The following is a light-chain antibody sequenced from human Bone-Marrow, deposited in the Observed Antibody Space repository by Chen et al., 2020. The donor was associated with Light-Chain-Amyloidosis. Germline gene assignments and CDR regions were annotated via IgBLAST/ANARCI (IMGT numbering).Light chain of an antibody. Sequence: EIVLTQSPDFQSVTPKDPVTITCRASQSIGSSLHWYQQKPGQSPKLVVKSTSQSVSGVPSRFSGRGTGTHFTLTNNSLEVEDAATYYCQQSSDFPITVGPGTKVDIK. CDR3: QQSSDFPIT. J-gene: IGKJ3*01. V-gene: IGKV6-21*01. CDR2: STS. CDR1: QSIGSS.